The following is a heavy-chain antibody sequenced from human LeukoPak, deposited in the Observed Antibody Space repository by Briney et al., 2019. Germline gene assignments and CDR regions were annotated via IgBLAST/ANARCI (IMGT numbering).Heavy chain of an antibody. CDR2: INPNSGGT. D-gene: IGHD2-2*01. CDR3: ARVGNIVVVPAAMGHDAFDI. CDR1: GYTFTGYY. J-gene: IGHJ3*02. Sequence: ASVKVSCKASGYTFTGYYMHWVRQAPGQGLEWMGWINPNSGGTNYAQKFQGRVTMTRDTSISTAYMELSRLRSDDTAVYYCARVGNIVVVPAAMGHDAFDIWGQGTMVTVSS. V-gene: IGHV1-2*02.